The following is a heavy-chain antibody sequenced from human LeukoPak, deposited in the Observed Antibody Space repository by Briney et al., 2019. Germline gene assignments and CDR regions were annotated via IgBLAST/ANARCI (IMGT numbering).Heavy chain of an antibody. CDR2: ISWDGGST. D-gene: IGHD3-10*01. V-gene: IGHV3-43*01. Sequence: PGGSLRLSCAASGFTVSSNYMSWVRQAPGKGLEWVSLISWDGGSTYYADSVKGRFTISRDNSKNSLYLQMNSLRTGDTALYYCAKDILAGYLWFGEFGGFDYWGQGTLVTVSS. J-gene: IGHJ4*02. CDR1: GFTVSSNY. CDR3: AKDILAGYLWFGEFGGFDY.